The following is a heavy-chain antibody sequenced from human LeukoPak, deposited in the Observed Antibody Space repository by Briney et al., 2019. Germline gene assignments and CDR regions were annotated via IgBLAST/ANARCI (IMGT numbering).Heavy chain of an antibody. V-gene: IGHV3-48*03. CDR3: ARDQYYDSMGDY. CDR1: GFTFSSYE. J-gene: IGHJ4*02. D-gene: IGHD3-22*01. CDR2: ISSSGSTI. Sequence: PGGSLRLSCAASGFTFSSYEMNWVRQAPGKGLEWASYISSSGSTIYYADSVKGRFTISRDNAKNSLYLQMNSLRAEDTAVYYCARDQYYDSMGDYWGRGTLVTVSS.